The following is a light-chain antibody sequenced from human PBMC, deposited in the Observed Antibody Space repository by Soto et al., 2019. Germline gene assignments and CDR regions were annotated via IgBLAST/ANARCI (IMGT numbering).Light chain of an antibody. J-gene: IGKJ1*01. CDR2: DAS. V-gene: IGKV1-5*01. Sequence: DIQMTQSPSTLSASVGDRVTITCRASQSISSWLAWYQQKPGKAPKLLIYDASSLESGVPSRFSGSGSGTEFNLTIRSLKHDDFENYYCQQYNSYSGWKLGQGPKVDIK. CDR3: QQYNSYSGWK. CDR1: QSISSW.